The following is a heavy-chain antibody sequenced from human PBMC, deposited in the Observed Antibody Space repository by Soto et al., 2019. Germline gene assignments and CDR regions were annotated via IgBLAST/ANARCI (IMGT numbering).Heavy chain of an antibody. Sequence: LGASLTISCKGSGYSFTNSWVAWVRQMPGKGLEWMWIIYPGDSDTRYSPSFQGHVTISADKSISTAYLQWSSLKASDTAMYYCARTSRVFGVITSFDPLGQGTLVTVSS. CDR3: ARTSRVFGVITSFDP. J-gene: IGHJ5*02. V-gene: IGHV5-51*01. D-gene: IGHD3-3*01. CDR2: IYPGDSDT. CDR1: GYSFTNSW.